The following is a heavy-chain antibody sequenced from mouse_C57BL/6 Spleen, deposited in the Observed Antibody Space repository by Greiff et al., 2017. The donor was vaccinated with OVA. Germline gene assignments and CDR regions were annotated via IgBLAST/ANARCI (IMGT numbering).Heavy chain of an antibody. CDR2: IYPGSGST. Sequence: QVQLQQPGAELVKPGASVKMSCKASGYTFTSYWITWVKQRPGQGLEWIGDIYPGSGSTNYNEKFKSKATLTVDPSSSTAYMQLSSLTSEDSAVYYCAREEDSSGYDAMDYWGQGTSVTVSS. CDR1: GYTFTSYW. J-gene: IGHJ4*01. V-gene: IGHV1-55*01. CDR3: AREEDSSGYDAMDY. D-gene: IGHD3-2*02.